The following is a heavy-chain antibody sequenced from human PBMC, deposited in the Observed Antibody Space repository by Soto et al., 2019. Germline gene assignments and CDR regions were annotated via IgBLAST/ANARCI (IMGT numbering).Heavy chain of an antibody. CDR1: GGSISSYY. Sequence: PSETLSLTCTVSGGSISSYYWIWIRQPPGKGLEWIGYIYYSRSTNYNPSLKSRVTISVDTSKNQFSLKLSSVTAADTAVYYCARDYGGLSPTFDYWGQGTLVTVSS. CDR2: IYYSRST. CDR3: ARDYGGLSPTFDY. D-gene: IGHD4-17*01. V-gene: IGHV4-59*01. J-gene: IGHJ4*02.